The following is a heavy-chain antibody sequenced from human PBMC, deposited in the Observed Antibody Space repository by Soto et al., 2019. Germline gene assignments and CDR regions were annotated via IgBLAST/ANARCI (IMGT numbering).Heavy chain of an antibody. CDR3: VRVRYGSGSYRPSDAFDS. CDR1: GFSFSTYT. D-gene: IGHD3-10*01. CDR2: ISSGSSII. V-gene: IGHV3-48*02. J-gene: IGHJ3*02. Sequence: GGSLRLSCAASGFSFSTYTMNWVRQAPGKGLEWVSYISSGSSIIYYAGSVKGRFTISRDDVKNSLFLQMNSLTDGDTAVYYCVRVRYGSGSYRPSDAFDSWGAGTLVTVSS.